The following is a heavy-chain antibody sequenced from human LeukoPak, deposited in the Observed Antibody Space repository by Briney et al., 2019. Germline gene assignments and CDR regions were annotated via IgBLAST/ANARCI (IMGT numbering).Heavy chain of an antibody. Sequence: GGSLRLSCAASGFTFSSYWMSWVRQPPGKGLEWVANINQDGSDKYYVESVKGRFTISRDNAKNSLYLQMNRLRAEDTAVYYCARDLSSWLGGPFDYWGQGTLVTVS. V-gene: IGHV3-7*01. J-gene: IGHJ4*02. CDR3: ARDLSSWLGGPFDY. CDR1: GFTFSSYW. CDR2: INQDGSDK. D-gene: IGHD2-15*01.